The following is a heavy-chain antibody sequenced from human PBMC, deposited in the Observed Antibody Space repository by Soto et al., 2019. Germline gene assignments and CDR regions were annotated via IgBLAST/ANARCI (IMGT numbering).Heavy chain of an antibody. Sequence: WGSLRLSCAASGFTVSSNYISWVRQAPGKGLEWVSVIYSGGSTYYADSVKGRFTISRDNSKNTLYLQMNSLRAEDTAVYYCARNVRGVTVGEAYYYYYGMDVWGQGTTVTVSS. D-gene: IGHD3-10*01. V-gene: IGHV3-66*01. CDR1: GFTVSSNY. CDR2: IYSGGST. CDR3: ARNVRGVTVGEAYYYYYGMDV. J-gene: IGHJ6*02.